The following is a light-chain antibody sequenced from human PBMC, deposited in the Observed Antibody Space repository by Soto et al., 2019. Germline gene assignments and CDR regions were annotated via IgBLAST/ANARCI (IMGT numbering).Light chain of an antibody. J-gene: IGLJ1*01. V-gene: IGLV2-23*01. CDR3: CSFAGSPTFV. CDR1: SRDVGNYNL. CDR2: EGS. Sequence: QSVLTQPASVSGSPGQSITISCTGTSRDVGNYNLVSWFQQYPGKAPKLMIYEGSKRPAGVSDRFSGSKSGNTTSLTISGLQAEDEADYHCCSFAGSPTFVFGTGTKVPV.